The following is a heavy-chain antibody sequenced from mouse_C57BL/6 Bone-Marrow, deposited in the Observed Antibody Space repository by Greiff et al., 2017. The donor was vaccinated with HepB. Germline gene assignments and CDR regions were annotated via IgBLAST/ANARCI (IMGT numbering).Heavy chain of an antibody. CDR1: GYTFTSYW. D-gene: IGHD2-5*01. J-gene: IGHJ4*01. CDR3: ARKRAYYSNLLWMDY. Sequence: VQLQQPGAELVKPGASVKLSCKASGYTFTSYWMHWVKQRPGQGLEWIGMIHPNSGSTNYNEKFKSKATLTVDKSSSTAYMQLSSLTSEDSAVYYCARKRAYYSNLLWMDYWGQGTSFTVSS. CDR2: IHPNSGST. V-gene: IGHV1-64*01.